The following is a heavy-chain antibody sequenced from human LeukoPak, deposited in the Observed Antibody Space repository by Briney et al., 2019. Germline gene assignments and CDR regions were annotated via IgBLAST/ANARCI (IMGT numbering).Heavy chain of an antibody. V-gene: IGHV4-59*01. CDR3: ARVGIYGDTGLDY. CDR2: IYYSGST. D-gene: IGHD4-17*01. J-gene: IGHJ4*02. CDR1: GGSISSYY. Sequence: SETLSLTCTVSGGSISSYYWSWIRQPPGKGLEWIGYIYYSGSTNYNPSLKSRVTRSVDTSKNQFSLQLSSVTAADTAVYYCARVGIYGDTGLDYWGQGTLVTVSS.